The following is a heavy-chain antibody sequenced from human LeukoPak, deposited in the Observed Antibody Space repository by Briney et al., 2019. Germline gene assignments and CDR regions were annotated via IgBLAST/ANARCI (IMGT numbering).Heavy chain of an antibody. CDR1: GGSISSGGYY. CDR3: ARGEADYGDNAPFDY. V-gene: IGHV4-31*03. J-gene: IGHJ4*02. Sequence: SQTLSLTCTVSGGSISSGGYYWSWIRQHPGKGLEWIGYIYYSGSTYYNPSLKSRVTISVDTSKNQFSLKLSSVTAADTAVYYCARGEADYGDNAPFDYWGQGTLVTVSS. D-gene: IGHD4-17*01. CDR2: IYYSGST.